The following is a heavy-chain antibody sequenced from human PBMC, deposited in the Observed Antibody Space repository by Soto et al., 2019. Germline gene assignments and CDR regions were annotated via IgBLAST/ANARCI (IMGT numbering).Heavy chain of an antibody. Sequence: QVQLVQSGAEVKKPGSSVKVSCKASGGSLTNYGVSWVRQAPGQGLEWMGGIIPVFGTANYAQKFKGRVXXXXXXXXXXXXXXXXXXXXXXXAVXXXXXXXXTKLGVTNYYGMDVWGQGTTVTVSS. V-gene: IGHV1-69*05. D-gene: IGHD3-10*01. CDR3: XXXXXTKLGVTNYYGMDV. J-gene: IGHJ6*02. CDR2: IIPVFGTA. CDR1: GGSLTNYG.